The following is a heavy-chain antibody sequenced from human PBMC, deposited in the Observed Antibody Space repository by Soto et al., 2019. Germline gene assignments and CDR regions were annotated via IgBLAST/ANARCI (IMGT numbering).Heavy chain of an antibody. D-gene: IGHD7-27*01. V-gene: IGHV3-30*18. CDR2: ISYDGSNK. J-gene: IGHJ4*02. CDR3: ANWGSDYYFDY. CDR1: GFTFSSYG. Sequence: GGSLRLSCAASGFTFSSYGMHWVRQAPGKGLEWVAVISYDGSNKYYADSVNGRFTISRDNSKNTLYLQMNSLRAEDTAVYYCANWGSDYYFDYWGQGTLVTVSS.